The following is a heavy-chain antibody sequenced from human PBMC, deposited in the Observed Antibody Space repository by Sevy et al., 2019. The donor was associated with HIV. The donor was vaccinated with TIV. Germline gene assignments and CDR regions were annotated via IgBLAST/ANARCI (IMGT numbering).Heavy chain of an antibody. CDR3: ARDSSGWYRMGGGYDY. CDR2: ISYDGSNK. Sequence: GGSLRLSCAASGFTFSSYAMHWVRQAPGKGLEWAAVISYDGSNKYYADSVKGRFTISRDNSKNTLYLQMNSLRAEDTAVYYCARDSSGWYRMGGGYDYWGQGTLVTVSS. V-gene: IGHV3-30-3*01. J-gene: IGHJ4*02. CDR1: GFTFSSYA. D-gene: IGHD6-19*01.